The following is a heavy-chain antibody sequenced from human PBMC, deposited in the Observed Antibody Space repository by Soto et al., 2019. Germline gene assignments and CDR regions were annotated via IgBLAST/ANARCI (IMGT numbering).Heavy chain of an antibody. J-gene: IGHJ6*02. CDR3: ARSYYGSGSYWFYGMDV. CDR1: GGTFGNSA. Sequence: QVQLVQSGAEVKKPGSSVKVSCKASGGTFGNSAISWVRQAPGQGLEWMGGIIPSFATGNSAPEFQGRLTMRADKSTTTAYRELCSLRSEDTAVYYCARSYYGSGSYWFYGMDVWGQGTTVTVSS. D-gene: IGHD3-10*01. V-gene: IGHV1-69*06. CDR2: IIPSFATG.